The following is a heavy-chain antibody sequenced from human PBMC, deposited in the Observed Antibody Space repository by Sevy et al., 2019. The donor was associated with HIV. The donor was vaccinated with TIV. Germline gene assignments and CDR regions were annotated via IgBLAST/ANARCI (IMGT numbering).Heavy chain of an antibody. V-gene: IGHV3-21*06. CDR1: EFTFRDYT. CDR3: VRDRDYYGSGSYDY. Sequence: GGSLRLSCAASEFTFRDYTMNWVRQVPGKGLEWVSSISSGSSYISYADSVKGRFTISRDNAGNLLFLQMNSLRAEDTAVYYCVRDRDYYGSGSYDYWGQGTLVTVSS. J-gene: IGHJ4*02. CDR2: ISSGSSYI. D-gene: IGHD3-10*01.